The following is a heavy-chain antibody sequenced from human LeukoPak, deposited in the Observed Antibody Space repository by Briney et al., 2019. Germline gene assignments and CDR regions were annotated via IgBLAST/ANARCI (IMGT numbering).Heavy chain of an antibody. D-gene: IGHD4-17*01. Sequence: GESLQISCKASGYIFTKYSIGWVRQMPGKGLEWMGVIYPSSSGSRYSPSFQGQVTISADKSITTAYLQWSSLKASDTAMYYCARRDGEYFFDFWGQGTLVTVSP. CDR2: IYPSSSGS. CDR1: GYIFTKYS. V-gene: IGHV5-51*01. CDR3: ARRDGEYFFDF. J-gene: IGHJ4*02.